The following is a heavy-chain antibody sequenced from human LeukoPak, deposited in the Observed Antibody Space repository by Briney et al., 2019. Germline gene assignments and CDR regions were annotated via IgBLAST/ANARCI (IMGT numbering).Heavy chain of an antibody. Sequence: SETLSLTCTVSGGSISSYYWSWIRQPPGKGQEWIGYIYYSGSTNYNPSLKSRVTISVDTSKNQFSLKLSSVTAADTAVYYCAGGPNTYYYDSSGYTYWGQGTLVTVSS. J-gene: IGHJ4*02. CDR1: GGSISSYY. V-gene: IGHV4-59*01. CDR3: AGGPNTYYYDSSGYTY. CDR2: IYYSGST. D-gene: IGHD3-22*01.